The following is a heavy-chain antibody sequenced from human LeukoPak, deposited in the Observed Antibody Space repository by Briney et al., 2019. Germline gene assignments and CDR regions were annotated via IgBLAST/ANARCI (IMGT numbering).Heavy chain of an antibody. J-gene: IGHJ4*02. V-gene: IGHV4-31*03. CDR3: ARQLRGEAVAGHLQPFDY. CDR1: GGSISSGGYY. Sequence: SETLSLTCTVSGGSISSGGYYWSWIRQHPGKGLEWIGYIYYSGSTYYNPSLKSRVTISVDTSKYQFSLKLSSVTAADTAVYFCARQLRGEAVAGHLQPFDYWGQGTLVTVSS. D-gene: IGHD6-19*01. CDR2: IYYSGST.